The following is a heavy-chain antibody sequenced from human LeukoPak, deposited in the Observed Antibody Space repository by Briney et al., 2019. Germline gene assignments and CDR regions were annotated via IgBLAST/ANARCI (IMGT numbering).Heavy chain of an antibody. Sequence: SETLSLTCTVSGGSISSGSYYWSWIRQPAGKGLEWIGRIYTSGSTNYNPSLKSRVTISVDTSKNQFSLKLSSVTAADTAVYYCASVVEMATIKFFDYWGQGTLVTVSS. CDR2: IYTSGST. J-gene: IGHJ4*02. CDR1: GGSISSGSYY. D-gene: IGHD5-24*01. CDR3: ASVVEMATIKFFDY. V-gene: IGHV4-61*02.